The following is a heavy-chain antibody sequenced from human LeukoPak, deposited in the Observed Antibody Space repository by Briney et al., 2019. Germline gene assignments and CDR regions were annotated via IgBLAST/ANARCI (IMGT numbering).Heavy chain of an antibody. CDR3: ASLAVATITGDY. CDR2: IYSGGST. Sequence: GGSLRLSSAASGSTVSSNYMSWVRQAPGEWLEWDSVIYSGGSTYYADSVKGRFNISRDNSKNTLYLQMNSLRAEDTAVYYCASLAVATITGDYWGQGTLVSVSS. V-gene: IGHV3-66*01. D-gene: IGHD5-12*01. CDR1: GSTVSSNY. J-gene: IGHJ4*02.